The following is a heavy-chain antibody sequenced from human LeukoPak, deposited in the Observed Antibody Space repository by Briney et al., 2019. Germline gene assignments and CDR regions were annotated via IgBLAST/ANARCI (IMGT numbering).Heavy chain of an antibody. CDR3: ATNGGGDSGYGNFDY. CDR1: GFTFDDYA. CDR2: ISWNSDTI. D-gene: IGHD5-12*01. V-gene: IGHV3-9*01. J-gene: IGHJ4*02. Sequence: GRSLRLSCAVSGFTFDDYAMHWVRQVPGKGPEWVSGISWNSDTIGYGDSVKGRFTISRDNAKNSLYLQMNSLRAEDTALYYCATNGGGDSGYGNFDYWGQGTLVTVSS.